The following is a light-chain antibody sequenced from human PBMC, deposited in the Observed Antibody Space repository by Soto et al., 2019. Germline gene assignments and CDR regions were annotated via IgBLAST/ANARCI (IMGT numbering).Light chain of an antibody. CDR2: CAS. J-gene: IGKJ1*01. V-gene: IGKV3-15*01. CDR3: CQYSNWSPWT. Sequence: EIVMTQSPATLSVSPGESATLSCRASQSVSSNLAWYQQKPGQAPRLLIYCASTRATGIPARFSGSGSGTAFTLITSSRQSDEVVVYYCCQYSNWSPWTFGQGTKLEIK. CDR1: QSVSSN.